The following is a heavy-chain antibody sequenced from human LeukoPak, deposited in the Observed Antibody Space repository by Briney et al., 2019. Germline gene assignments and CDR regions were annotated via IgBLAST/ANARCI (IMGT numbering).Heavy chain of an antibody. D-gene: IGHD5-24*01. CDR1: GYAFTAYY. Sequence: ASVRVSCKASGYAFTAYYLHWVRQATGQGLEWMGWINPNSGDPNYAQNFQGRVTMARDTSGSTVYMELNRLRSDDTAVYYCVKGGDGDRRDFDFWGQGTLVTVSS. CDR3: VKGGDGDRRDFDF. J-gene: IGHJ4*02. CDR2: INPNSGDP. V-gene: IGHV1-2*02.